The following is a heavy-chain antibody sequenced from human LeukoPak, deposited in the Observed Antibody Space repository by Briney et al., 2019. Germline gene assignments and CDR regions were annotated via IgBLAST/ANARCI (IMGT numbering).Heavy chain of an antibody. CDR2: ISYDGNYK. J-gene: IGHJ4*02. D-gene: IGHD5-24*01. V-gene: IGHV3-30*04. Sequence: PGGSLRLSCAASGFTFSNYAMHWVRQAPGKGLEWVAVISYDGNYKDYADSVKGRFTISRDSSKNTLYVQMNRLRAEDTAVYYCARDGVRDGLYFDYWGQGTLVTVSS. CDR3: ARDGVRDGLYFDY. CDR1: GFTFSNYA.